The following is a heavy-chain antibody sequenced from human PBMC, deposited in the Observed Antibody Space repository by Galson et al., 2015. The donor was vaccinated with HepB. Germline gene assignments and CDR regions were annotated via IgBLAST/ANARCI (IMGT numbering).Heavy chain of an antibody. J-gene: IGHJ4*02. V-gene: IGHV5-51*01. CDR3: ARGNRGYSYGFSLFFDY. D-gene: IGHD5-18*01. CDR2: IYPGDSDT. Sequence: QSGAEVTKPGESLKISCKGSGYSFTSYWIGWVRQMPGKGLEWMGIIYPGDSDTRYSPSFQGQVTISADKSISTAYLQWSSLKASDTAMYYCARGNRGYSYGFSLFFDYWGQGTLGTVSS. CDR1: GYSFTSYW.